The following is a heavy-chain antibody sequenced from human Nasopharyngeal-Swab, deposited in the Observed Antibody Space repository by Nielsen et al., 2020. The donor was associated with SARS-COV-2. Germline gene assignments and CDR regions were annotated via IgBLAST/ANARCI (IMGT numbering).Heavy chain of an antibody. CDR2: ISSSGSTI. CDR3: ARGYVWYYDSSCHY. J-gene: IGHJ4*02. V-gene: IGHV3-11*04. D-gene: IGHD3-22*01. Sequence: GASLTISCASSGFTFSDYYMSWIRQAPGKGLEWVSYISSSGSTIYYADSVKGRFTISRDNAKNSLYLQMNSLRAEDTAVYYCARGYVWYYDSSCHYWGQGTLVTVSS. CDR1: GFTFSDYY.